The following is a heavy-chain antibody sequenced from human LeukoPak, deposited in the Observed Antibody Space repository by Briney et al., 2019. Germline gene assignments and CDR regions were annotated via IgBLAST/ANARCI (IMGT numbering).Heavy chain of an antibody. CDR2: MYSGGNT. Sequence: GGSLRLSCAASGFTVSSNYMTWVRQAPGKGLEWLSVMYSGGNTYYAAPVEGRFTISRDNSKNTVYLQMNSLRAEDTAVYFCARGGPGVFAYWGQGTLVTVSS. J-gene: IGHJ4*02. V-gene: IGHV3-53*01. D-gene: IGHD3-10*01. CDR1: GFTVSSNY. CDR3: ARGGPGVFAY.